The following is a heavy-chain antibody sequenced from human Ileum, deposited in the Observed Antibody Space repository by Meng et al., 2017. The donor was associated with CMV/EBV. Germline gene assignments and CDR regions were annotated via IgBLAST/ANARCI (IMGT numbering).Heavy chain of an antibody. J-gene: IGHJ4*02. V-gene: IGHV7-4-1*02. Sequence: QVQLLRSGSEVKKQGAALKVSCKASGYNFSSKNMIWVRQAPGKGPEWMGWINTNTGTATYAEGFTGRFVFSWDTTVSPAFLQINSLKAQDTAVYYRARDGLSGRYFDYWGQGTLVTVSS. D-gene: IGHD3-3*01. CDR3: ARDGLSGRYFDY. CDR2: INTNTGTA. CDR1: GYNFSSKN.